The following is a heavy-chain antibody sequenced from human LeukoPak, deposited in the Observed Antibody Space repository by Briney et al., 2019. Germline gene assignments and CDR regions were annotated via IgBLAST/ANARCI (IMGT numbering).Heavy chain of an antibody. D-gene: IGHD2-21*02. CDR3: AKNGGDSYGTGHFDY. CDR1: GFTFSSYA. V-gene: IGHV3-23*01. CDR2: IGGRGDNT. Sequence: GGSLRLSCAASGFTFSSYAMTWVRQAPGKGLEWVSAIGGRGDNTYYADSVRGRFTISRDNSKSTLHLQMNSLRAEDTAIYYCAKNGGDSYGTGHFDYWGQGTLVTVSS. J-gene: IGHJ4*02.